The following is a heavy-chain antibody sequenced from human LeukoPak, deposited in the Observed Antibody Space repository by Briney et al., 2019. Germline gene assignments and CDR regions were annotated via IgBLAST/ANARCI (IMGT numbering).Heavy chain of an antibody. D-gene: IGHD2-2*01. V-gene: IGHV3-23*01. J-gene: IGHJ4*02. Sequence: GGSLRLSCAASGFTFSSYAMNWVRQAPGKGLEWVSTVIASDGSTYYADSVKGRFTISRDSSKNTVYLQMNSLRAEDTAVYYCAKANRGIYCSSTSCYDYFDYWGQGTLVTVSS. CDR3: AKANRGIYCSSTSCYDYFDY. CDR1: GFTFSSYA. CDR2: VIASDGST.